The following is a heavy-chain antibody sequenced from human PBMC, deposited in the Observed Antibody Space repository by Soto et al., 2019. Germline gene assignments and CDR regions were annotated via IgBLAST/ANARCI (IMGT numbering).Heavy chain of an antibody. J-gene: IGHJ3*02. V-gene: IGHV4-34*01. CDR2: INHSGST. Sequence: WETLSLTCAVYGGSFSGYYWSWIRQPPGKGLEWIGEINHSGSTNYNPSLKSRVTISVDTYKNQFSLKLSSVTAADTAVYYCATAEGDIWGQGTMVTVSS. CDR3: ATAEGDI. CDR1: GGSFSGYY.